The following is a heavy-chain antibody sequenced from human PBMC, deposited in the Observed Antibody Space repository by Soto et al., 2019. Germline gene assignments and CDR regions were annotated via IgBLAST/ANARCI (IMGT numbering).Heavy chain of an antibody. Sequence: GGSLRLSCAASGFTVSSNYMSWVRQAPGKGLEWVSVIYSGGSTYYADSVKGRFTISRDNSKNTLYLQMNSLRAEDTAVYYCARVRSQPYFHTDGYFQHWGQGTLVTVSS. D-gene: IGHD2-2*01. J-gene: IGHJ1*01. V-gene: IGHV3-66*01. CDR2: IYSGGST. CDR3: ARVRSQPYFHTDGYFQH. CDR1: GFTVSSNY.